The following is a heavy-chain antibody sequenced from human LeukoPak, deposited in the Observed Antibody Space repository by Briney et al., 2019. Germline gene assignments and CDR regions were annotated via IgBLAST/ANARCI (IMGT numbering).Heavy chain of an antibody. J-gene: IGHJ4*02. CDR3: ARDPILGYCSSTSCSDY. Sequence: SETLSLTCTVSGGSISSSSYYWGWVRQPPGKGLEWIGSIYYSGSTYYNPSLKSRVTISVDTSKNQFSLKLSSVTAADTAVYYCARDPILGYCSSTSCSDYWGQGTLVTVSS. D-gene: IGHD2-2*01. V-gene: IGHV4-39*02. CDR1: GGSISSSSYY. CDR2: IYYSGST.